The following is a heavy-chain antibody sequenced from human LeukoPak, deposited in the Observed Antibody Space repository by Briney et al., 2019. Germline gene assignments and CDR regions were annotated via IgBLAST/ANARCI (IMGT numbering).Heavy chain of an antibody. CDR2: IWYDGSNK. V-gene: IGHV3-33*01. CDR3: AGGLASYYYGSGRPTPLDY. J-gene: IGHJ4*02. CDR1: GFTFSSYG. D-gene: IGHD3-10*01. Sequence: GGSLRLSCAASGFTFSSYGMHWVRQAPGKGLEWVAVIWYDGSNKYYADSVKGRFTISRDNSKNTLYLQMNSLRAEDTAVYYCAGGLASYYYGSGRPTPLDYWGQGTLVTVSS.